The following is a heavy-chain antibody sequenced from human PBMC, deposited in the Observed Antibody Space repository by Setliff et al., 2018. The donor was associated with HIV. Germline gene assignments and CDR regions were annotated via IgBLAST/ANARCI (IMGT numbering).Heavy chain of an antibody. CDR2: VSDSGSG. D-gene: IGHD3-10*01. CDR1: GDAISNGLY. Sequence: PSETLSLTCTVSGDAISNGLYWGWIRQPPGKGLEWIGTVSDSGSGHYNPPLNSRVTISVDTSKNQLSLKLTSVTAADTAVYYCARVEATVRGATYGMDVWGQGTTVTSP. J-gene: IGHJ6*02. V-gene: IGHV4-38-2*02. CDR3: ARVEATVRGATYGMDV.